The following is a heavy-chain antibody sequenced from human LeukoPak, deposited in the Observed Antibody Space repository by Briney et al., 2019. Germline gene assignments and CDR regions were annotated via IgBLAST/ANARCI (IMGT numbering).Heavy chain of an antibody. D-gene: IGHD3-10*01. CDR1: GGSFSGYY. Sequence: SETLSLTCAVYGGSFSGYYWSWIRQPPGKGLEWIGEINHSGSTNYNPSLKSRVTISVDTSKNQFSLKLSSVTAADTAVYYCVRGLYGLGWDYWGPGTLVTVSS. CDR3: VRGLYGLGWDY. CDR2: INHSGST. J-gene: IGHJ4*02. V-gene: IGHV4-34*01.